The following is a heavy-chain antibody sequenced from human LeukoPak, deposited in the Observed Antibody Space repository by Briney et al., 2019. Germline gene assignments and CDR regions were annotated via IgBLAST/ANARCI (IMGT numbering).Heavy chain of an antibody. V-gene: IGHV3-66*01. CDR1: GFSVSGNF. CDR2: IHTGGRA. J-gene: IGHJ4*02. Sequence: GGSLRLSCAVSGFSVSGNFMNWVRQAPGKGLEWVSVIHTGGRAYYADSVKGRFVTSRDSSKNMLYLQMNSLRVEDTAVYYCARARDFDYWGQGTLVTVSS. CDR3: ARARDFDY.